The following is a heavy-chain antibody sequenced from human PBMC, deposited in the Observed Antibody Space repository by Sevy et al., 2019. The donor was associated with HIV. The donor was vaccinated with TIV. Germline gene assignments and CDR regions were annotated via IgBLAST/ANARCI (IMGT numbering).Heavy chain of an antibody. CDR1: GGSISSYY. CDR2: IYYSGST. V-gene: IGHV4-59*01. Sequence: SETLSLTCTVSGGSISSYYWSWIRQPPGKGLEWIGYIYYSGSTNYNPSLKSRVTISVDTSKNQFSLKLSSVTAADTAVYYWARGSYGDYYFDYWGQGTLVTVSS. J-gene: IGHJ4*02. D-gene: IGHD4-17*01. CDR3: ARGSYGDYYFDY.